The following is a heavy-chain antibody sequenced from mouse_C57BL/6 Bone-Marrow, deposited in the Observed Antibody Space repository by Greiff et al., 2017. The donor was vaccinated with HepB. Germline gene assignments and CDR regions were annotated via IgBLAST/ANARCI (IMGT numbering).Heavy chain of an antibody. V-gene: IGHV5-4*01. J-gene: IGHJ2*01. Sequence: EVKLMESGGGLVKPGGSLKLSCAASGFTFSSYAMYWVRQTPEKRLEWVATISDGDSYTYYTDNVKGRFTISIDNAKNNLYLQMSHLKSEDTAMYYCAREWLRYDYFDYWGQGTTLTVTS. CDR3: AREWLRYDYFDY. CDR1: GFTFSSYA. CDR2: ISDGDSYT. D-gene: IGHD2-2*01.